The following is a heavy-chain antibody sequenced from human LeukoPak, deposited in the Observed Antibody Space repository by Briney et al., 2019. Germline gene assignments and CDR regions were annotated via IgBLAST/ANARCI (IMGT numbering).Heavy chain of an antibody. CDR1: GGSISSSSYY. J-gene: IGHJ4*02. Sequence: SETLSLTCTVSGGSISSSSYYWGWIRQPPGKGLEWIGSIYYSGSTYYNPSLKSRVTISVDTSKNQFSLKLSSATAADTAVYYCATYEGGVMVYWGQGTLVTVSS. D-gene: IGHD3-16*01. V-gene: IGHV4-39*01. CDR2: IYYSGST. CDR3: ATYEGGVMVY.